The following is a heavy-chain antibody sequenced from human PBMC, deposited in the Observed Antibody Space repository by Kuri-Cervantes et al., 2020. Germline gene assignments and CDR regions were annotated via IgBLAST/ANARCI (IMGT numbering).Heavy chain of an antibody. CDR3: ARGSPIITIFGVVIKHHNWFDP. D-gene: IGHD3-3*01. CDR2: IYHSGST. CDR1: GYSISSGYY. Sequence: GSLRLSCAVSGYSISSGYYWGWIRQPPGKGLEWIGSIYHSGSTYYNPSLKSRVTISVDTSKNQFSLKLSSVTAADTAVYYCARGSPIITIFGVVIKHHNWFDPGGQGTLVTVSS. V-gene: IGHV4-38-2*01. J-gene: IGHJ5*02.